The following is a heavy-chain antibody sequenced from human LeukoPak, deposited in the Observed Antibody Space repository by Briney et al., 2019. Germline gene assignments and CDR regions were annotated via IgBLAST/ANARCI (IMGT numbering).Heavy chain of an antibody. V-gene: IGHV4-4*07. J-gene: IGHJ4*02. CDR3: GRQGYTAGYYFLDL. CDR1: SGSINSYY. D-gene: IGHD1-26*01. CDR2: IYTTGAT. Sequence: SETLSVTCTVSSGSINSYYWGWVRQPPGKGLEWIGRIYTTGATQYNPSLKSRVTMSIDTSTNQFSLNLRSMTAADTAVYYCGRQGYTAGYYFLDLWSQGTLVAVS.